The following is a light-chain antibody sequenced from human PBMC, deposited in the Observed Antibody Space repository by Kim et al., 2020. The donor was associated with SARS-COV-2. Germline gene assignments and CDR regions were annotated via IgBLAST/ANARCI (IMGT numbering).Light chain of an antibody. Sequence: SASVGDGVTLTCRASQDIANYVAWYQQKPGKVPKLLVYAASALKSGVPSRFSGNRSGTDFTLTISNLQPEDVATYYCQKYDSAPWTFGQGTKVEI. V-gene: IGKV1-27*01. CDR3: QKYDSAPWT. J-gene: IGKJ1*01. CDR1: QDIANY. CDR2: AAS.